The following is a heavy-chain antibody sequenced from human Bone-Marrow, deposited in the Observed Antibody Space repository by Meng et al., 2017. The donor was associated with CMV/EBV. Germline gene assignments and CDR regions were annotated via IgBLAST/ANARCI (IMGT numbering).Heavy chain of an antibody. CDR2: MNSGGSA. D-gene: IGHD3-16*01. Sequence: ETLSLSCTVSGGSISSYYWSWIRQPPGKGLEWIGFMNSGGSANYNASLRSRVTISVDMSRNQFSLRLSSVTAADTAVYYCARDPATGPRGDHFDYWGQGIRVTGSS. CDR3: ARDPATGPRGDHFDY. V-gene: IGHV4-59*01. J-gene: IGHJ4*02. CDR1: GGSISSYY.